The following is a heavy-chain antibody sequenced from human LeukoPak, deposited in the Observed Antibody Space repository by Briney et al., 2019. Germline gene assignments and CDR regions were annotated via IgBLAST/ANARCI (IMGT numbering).Heavy chain of an antibody. J-gene: IGHJ3*02. D-gene: IGHD2-15*01. CDR3: ARWGGGSFILGAFDI. CDR1: GYTFTSYG. V-gene: IGHV1-46*01. Sequence: GASVKVSCKASGYTFTSYGISWVRQAPGQGLEWMGIINPSGGSTSYAQKFQGRVTMTRDMSTSTVYMELSGLRSEDTAVCYCARWGGGSFILGAFDIWGQGTMVTVSS. CDR2: INPSGGST.